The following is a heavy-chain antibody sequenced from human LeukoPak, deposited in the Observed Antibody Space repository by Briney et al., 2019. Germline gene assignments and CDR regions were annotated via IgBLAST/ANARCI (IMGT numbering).Heavy chain of an antibody. Sequence: ASVKVSCKASGYTFTSYYMHWVRQAPGQGLEWMGWISAYNGNTNYAQKLQGRVTMTTDTSTSTAYMELRSLRSDDTAVYYCARDPVYYDSSGYYGLDYWGQGTLVTVSS. CDR1: GYTFTSYY. D-gene: IGHD3-22*01. J-gene: IGHJ4*02. CDR3: ARDPVYYDSSGYYGLDY. V-gene: IGHV1-18*04. CDR2: ISAYNGNT.